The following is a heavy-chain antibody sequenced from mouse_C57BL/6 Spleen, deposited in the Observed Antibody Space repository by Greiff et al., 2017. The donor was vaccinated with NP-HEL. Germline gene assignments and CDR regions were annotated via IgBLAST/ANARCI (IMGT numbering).Heavy chain of an antibody. V-gene: IGHV1-72*01. CDR3: ASPYGSSHYYAMDY. D-gene: IGHD1-1*01. CDR1: GYTFTSYW. CDR2: IDPNSGGT. Sequence: VQLQQPGAELVKPGASVKLSCKASGYTFTSYWMHWVKQRPGRGLEWIGRIDPNSGGTKYNEKFKSKATLTVDKPSSTAYMQLSSLTSEDSAVYYCASPYGSSHYYAMDYWGQGTSVTVSS. J-gene: IGHJ4*01.